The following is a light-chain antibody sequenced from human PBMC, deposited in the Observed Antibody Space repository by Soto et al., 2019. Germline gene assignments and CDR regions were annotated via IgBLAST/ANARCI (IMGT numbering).Light chain of an antibody. CDR3: MQATQFPHT. V-gene: IGKV2-24*01. Sequence: DVALTQTPLSSPVTLGQPASISCRSSQSLAHSDGNTYLSWLQQRPGQPPRLLIYKVSVRFSGVPDRFSGSGAGTDFTLGISRVEPEDVGVYYCMQATQFPHTLGQGTKLEIK. CDR1: QSLAHSDGNTY. CDR2: KVS. J-gene: IGKJ2*01.